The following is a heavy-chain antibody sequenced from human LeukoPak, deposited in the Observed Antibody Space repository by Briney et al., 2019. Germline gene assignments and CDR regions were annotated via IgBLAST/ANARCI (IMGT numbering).Heavy chain of an antibody. CDR1: GFDFSDYC. D-gene: IGHD3-3*01. J-gene: IGHJ4*02. CDR2: ISITGSTI. V-gene: IGHV3-11*01. Sequence: PGGSLRLSCEASGFDFSDYCMSWIRQAPGKGLEWIAYISITGSTINHADSVKGRFTVSRDNSKNSVFLQMDSLRVNDTAVYYCARENARPSLRILEEWGPGTLVTVSS. CDR3: ARENARPSLRILEE.